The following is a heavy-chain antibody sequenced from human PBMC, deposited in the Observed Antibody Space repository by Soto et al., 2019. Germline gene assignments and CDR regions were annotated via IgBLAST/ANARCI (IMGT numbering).Heavy chain of an antibody. D-gene: IGHD3-9*01. CDR1: GYTFTSYG. CDR2: ISAYNGNT. J-gene: IGHJ4*02. V-gene: IGHV1-18*01. Sequence: QVQLVQSGAEVKKPGASVKVSCKASGYTFTSYGISWVRQAPGQGLEWMGWISAYNGNTNYAQKLQGRVTMTTDTSTSTAYMELRSLRSDDTAVYYCAREEERYFDWLSHGFDYWGQGTLVTVSS. CDR3: AREEERYFDWLSHGFDY.